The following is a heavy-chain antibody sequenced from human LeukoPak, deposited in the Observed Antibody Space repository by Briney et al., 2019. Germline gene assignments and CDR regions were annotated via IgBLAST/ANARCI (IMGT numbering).Heavy chain of an antibody. CDR2: IRSKANSYAT. CDR1: GFTFSGSA. D-gene: IGHD1-14*01. CDR3: ARGDTLKGTRVFYYHGMDV. Sequence: GGSLRLSCAASGFTFSGSAMHWVRQASGKGLEWVGRIRSKANSYATAYAASVKGRFTISRDDSKNTAYLQMNSLKTEDTAVYYCARGDTLKGTRVFYYHGMDVWGQGTTVTVSS. J-gene: IGHJ6*02. V-gene: IGHV3-73*01.